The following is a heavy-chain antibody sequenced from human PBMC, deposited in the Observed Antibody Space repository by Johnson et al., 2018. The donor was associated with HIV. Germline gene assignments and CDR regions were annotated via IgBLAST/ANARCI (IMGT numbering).Heavy chain of an antibody. D-gene: IGHD3-22*01. Sequence: VQLVESGGGVVQPGRSLRLSCAASGFTFSSYAMHWVRQAPGKGLEWISYISGYGRTIYYADSVKGRFTISRDNAKNSLYLQMNSLRAEDTAVYFCARVTKYYFDSSVDAFDIWGQGTVVTVSS. J-gene: IGHJ3*02. CDR3: ARVTKYYFDSSVDAFDI. CDR1: GFTFSSYA. CDR2: ISGYGRTI. V-gene: IGHV3-48*04.